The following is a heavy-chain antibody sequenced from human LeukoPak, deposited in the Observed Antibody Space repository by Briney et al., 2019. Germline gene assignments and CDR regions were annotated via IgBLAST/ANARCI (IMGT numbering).Heavy chain of an antibody. CDR1: GGSISSGGYS. D-gene: IGHD2-2*01. Sequence: PSETLSLTCAVSGGSISSGGYSWSWIRQPPGKGLEWIGYIYHSGSTYYNPSLKSRVTISVDRSKNQFSLKLSSVTAADTAVYYCARSPRGAYCSSTSCPRWFDPWGQGTLVTVSS. CDR2: IYHSGST. V-gene: IGHV4-30-2*01. J-gene: IGHJ5*02. CDR3: ARSPRGAYCSSTSCPRWFDP.